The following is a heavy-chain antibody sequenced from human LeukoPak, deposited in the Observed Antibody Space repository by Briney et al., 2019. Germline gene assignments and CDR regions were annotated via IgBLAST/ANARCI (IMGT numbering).Heavy chain of an antibody. CDR2: IKQDGSEK. J-gene: IGHJ6*03. V-gene: IGHV3-7*01. Sequence: PGGSLRLSCAASGFPFSSYWMNWVRQAPGKGLEWVANIKQDGSEKYYVDSVKGRFTISKDNAKNSLYLQMNSLRAEDTAVYYCAKYYYYYMDVWGKGTTVTVSS. CDR3: AKYYYYYMDV. CDR1: GFPFSSYW.